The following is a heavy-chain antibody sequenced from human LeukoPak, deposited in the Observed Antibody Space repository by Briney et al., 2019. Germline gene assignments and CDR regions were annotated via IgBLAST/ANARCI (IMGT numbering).Heavy chain of an antibody. J-gene: IGHJ5*02. CDR3: ARDPAPYSSSSDVWFDP. D-gene: IGHD6-13*01. V-gene: IGHV1-18*01. CDR1: GYTFTCYG. CDR2: ISAYNGST. Sequence: ASVKVSCKASGYTFTCYGISWVRQAPGQGLEWMGWISAYNGSTNYAQKLQGRVTMTTDTSTSTAYMELRSLRSDDTAVYYCARDPAPYSSSSDVWFDPWGQGTLVTVSS.